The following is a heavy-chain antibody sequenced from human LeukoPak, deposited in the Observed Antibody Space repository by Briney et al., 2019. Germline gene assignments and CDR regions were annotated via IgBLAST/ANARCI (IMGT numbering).Heavy chain of an antibody. Sequence: ASVKVSCKASGYTFTSYDINWVRHATGQGLEWMGWMNPNSGNTGYAQKFQGRVTITRNTSISTAYMELSSLRSEDTAVYYCARGRRWLQLLFDYWGQGTLVTVSS. CDR2: MNPNSGNT. CDR3: ARGRRWLQLLFDY. J-gene: IGHJ4*02. V-gene: IGHV1-8*03. CDR1: GYTFTSYD. D-gene: IGHD5-24*01.